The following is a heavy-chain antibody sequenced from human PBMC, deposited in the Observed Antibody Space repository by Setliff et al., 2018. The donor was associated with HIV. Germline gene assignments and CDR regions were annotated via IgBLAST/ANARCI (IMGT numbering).Heavy chain of an antibody. J-gene: IGHJ4*02. V-gene: IGHV1-69*05. CDR2: ILPFFDTA. Sequence: GASVKVSCKASGGTFSSYAISWVRQAPGQGLEWMGWILPFFDTANYAQKLQGSVTMTTDTSTSTAYMELRSLRSDDTAVYYCARSPGVDTNMAFDYWGRGTLVTVSS. D-gene: IGHD5-18*01. CDR1: GGTFSSYA. CDR3: ARSPGVDTNMAFDY.